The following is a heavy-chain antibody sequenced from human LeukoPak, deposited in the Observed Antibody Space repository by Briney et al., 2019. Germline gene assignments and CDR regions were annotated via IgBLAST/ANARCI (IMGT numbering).Heavy chain of an antibody. CDR2: IKSKTDGGTT. Sequence: PGGSLRLSCAASGFTFSNAWMSWVRQAPGKGLEWVGRIKSKTDGGTTDYAAPVKGRFTISRDDSKNTLYLQMNSLKTEDTAVYYCTTEYVLLWLGEYDRKDYWGQGTLVTVSS. CDR3: TTEYVLLWLGEYDRKDY. J-gene: IGHJ4*02. D-gene: IGHD3-10*01. V-gene: IGHV3-15*01. CDR1: GFTFSNAW.